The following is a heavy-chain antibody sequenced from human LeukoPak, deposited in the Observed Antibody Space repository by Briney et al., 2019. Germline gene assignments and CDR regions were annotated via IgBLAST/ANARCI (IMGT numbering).Heavy chain of an antibody. CDR2: IIPILGVA. Sequence: ASVKVSCKASGYTFTSYGISWVRQAPGQGLEWMGRIIPILGVANYAQKFQGRVTMTRDTSISTAYMELSRLRSDDTAVYYCARGDTMVRRPWGQGTLVTVSS. CDR1: GYTFTSYG. D-gene: IGHD3-10*01. J-gene: IGHJ5*02. CDR3: ARGDTMVRRP. V-gene: IGHV1-2*02.